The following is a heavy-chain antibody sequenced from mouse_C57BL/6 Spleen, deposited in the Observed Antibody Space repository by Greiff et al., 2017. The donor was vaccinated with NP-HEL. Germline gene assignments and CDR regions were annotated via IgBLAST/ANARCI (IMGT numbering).Heavy chain of an antibody. CDR2: IYPGSGNT. D-gene: IGHD2-3*01. CDR1: GYSFTSYY. J-gene: IGHJ4*01. CDR3: ARSDGSYAMDY. V-gene: IGHV1-66*01. Sequence: QVQLKQSGPELVKPGASVKISCKASGYSFTSYYIHWVKQRPGQGLEWIGWIYPGSGNTKYNEEFKGKATLTADTSSSTAYMQLSSLTSEDSAVYYCARSDGSYAMDYWGQGTSVTVSS.